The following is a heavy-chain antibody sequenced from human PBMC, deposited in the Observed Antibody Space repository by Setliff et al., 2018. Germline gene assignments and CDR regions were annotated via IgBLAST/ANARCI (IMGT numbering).Heavy chain of an antibody. CDR3: VREGYSEYFQD. V-gene: IGHV4-61*10. D-gene: IGHD1-1*01. CDR2: IYTTWST. CDR1: GGSVGNSHYY. J-gene: IGHJ1*01. Sequence: SETLSLTCTVSGGSVGNSHYYWSWIRQPAGKGLEWIGRIYTTWSTNYNPSLKSRVTISLDTSKNQFSPNLTSVTAADTAVYYCVREGYSEYFQDWGRGTLVTVSS.